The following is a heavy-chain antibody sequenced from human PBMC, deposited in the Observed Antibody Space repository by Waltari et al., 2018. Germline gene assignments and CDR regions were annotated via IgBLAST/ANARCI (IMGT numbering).Heavy chain of an antibody. CDR3: ARLRRPGYYFHY. V-gene: IGHV1-2*02. Sequence: QVQLVQSGAEVKKPGASVKVSCKASGYTFTGYYMHWVRQAPGQGLEWIGWINPNRGGTNYAQKFQGRVTMTRDTSISPAYMELSRLRSDDTAVYYCARLRRPGYYFHYWGQGTLVTVSS. J-gene: IGHJ4*02. CDR2: INPNRGGT. D-gene: IGHD3-16*01. CDR1: GYTFTGYY.